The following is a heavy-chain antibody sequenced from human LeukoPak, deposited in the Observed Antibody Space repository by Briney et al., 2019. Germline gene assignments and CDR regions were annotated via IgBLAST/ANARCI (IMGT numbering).Heavy chain of an antibody. D-gene: IGHD2-2*01. Sequence: PGRSLRLSCAASGFIFSSYAMHWVRQAPGKGLEWVAVISYDGSNKYYADSVKGRFTISRDNSKNTLYLQMNSLRAEDTAVYYCARSAYCSSTSCYFGYYGMDVWGKGTTVTVSS. CDR2: ISYDGSNK. J-gene: IGHJ6*04. V-gene: IGHV3-30*04. CDR3: ARSAYCSSTSCYFGYYGMDV. CDR1: GFIFSSYA.